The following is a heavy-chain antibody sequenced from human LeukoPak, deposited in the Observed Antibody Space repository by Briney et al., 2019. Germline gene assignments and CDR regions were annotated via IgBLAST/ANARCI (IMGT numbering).Heavy chain of an antibody. CDR3: ARGSRGYTTHFDY. CDR2: IYYSGST. CDR1: GGSISSYY. D-gene: IGHD3-3*01. Sequence: SETLSLTCTVSGGSISSYYWSWIRQPPGKGLEWIGYIYYSGSTNYNPSLKSRVTISVDTSKNQFSLKLSSVTAADTAMYYCARGSRGYTTHFDYWGQGTLVTVSS. J-gene: IGHJ4*02. V-gene: IGHV4-59*01.